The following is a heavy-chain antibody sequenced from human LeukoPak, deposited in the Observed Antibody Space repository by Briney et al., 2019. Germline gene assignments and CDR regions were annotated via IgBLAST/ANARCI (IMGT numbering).Heavy chain of an antibody. CDR1: GGSFSGYY. D-gene: IGHD5-12*01. CDR3: ARDFSGYDRGYFDL. J-gene: IGHJ2*01. V-gene: IGHV4-59*01. Sequence: NPSETLSLTCAVYGGSFSGYYWSWIRQPPGKGLEWIGYIYYSGSTNYNPSLKSRVTISVDTSKNQFSLKLSSVTAADTAVYYCARDFSGYDRGYFDLWGRGTLVTVSS. CDR2: IYYSGST.